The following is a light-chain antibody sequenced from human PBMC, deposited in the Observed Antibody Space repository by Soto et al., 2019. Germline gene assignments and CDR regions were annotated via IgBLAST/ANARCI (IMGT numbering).Light chain of an antibody. V-gene: IGKV1-5*03. Sequence: DIQMTQSPSILSASVGDRITITCRAGQGEGKWLAWYQQKQGKAPKLLIHKASRLESGVSSRFSGSGSGTEFTLTISSLQPDDFATYYCQEYQTWTFGPGTTVEIK. CDR3: QEYQTWT. CDR1: QGEGKW. CDR2: KAS. J-gene: IGKJ1*01.